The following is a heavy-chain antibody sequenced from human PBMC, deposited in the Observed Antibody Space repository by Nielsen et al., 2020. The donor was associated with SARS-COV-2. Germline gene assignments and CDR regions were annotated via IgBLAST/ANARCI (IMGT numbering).Heavy chain of an antibody. CDR2: ISSSGSTI. J-gene: IGHJ5*02. Sequence: WIRQPPGKGLEWVSYISSSGSTIYYADSVKGRFTISRDNAKNSLYLQMNSLRAEDTAVYYCARDGIHVVPAATVEDNWFDPWGQGTLVTVSS. D-gene: IGHD2-2*01. V-gene: IGHV3-11*04. CDR3: ARDGIHVVPAATVEDNWFDP.